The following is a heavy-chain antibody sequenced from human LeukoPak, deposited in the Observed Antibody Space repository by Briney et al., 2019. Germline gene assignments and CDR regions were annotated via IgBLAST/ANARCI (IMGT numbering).Heavy chain of an antibody. J-gene: IGHJ6*02. CDR1: GGTFSSYA. CDR2: IIPIFGTA. Sequence: ASVKVSCKASGGTFSSYAISWVRQAPGQGLEWMGGIIPIFGTANYAQKFQGRVTITADESTSTAYMELSSLRSEDTAVYYCARDPRAVAGIPGFYYYGMDVWGQGTTVTVSS. D-gene: IGHD6-19*01. V-gene: IGHV1-69*13. CDR3: ARDPRAVAGIPGFYYYGMDV.